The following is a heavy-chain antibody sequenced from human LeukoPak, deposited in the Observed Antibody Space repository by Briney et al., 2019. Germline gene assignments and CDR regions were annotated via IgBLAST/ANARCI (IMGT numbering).Heavy chain of an antibody. CDR3: ARNGIVGATNAFDI. CDR1: GFTFSTYG. D-gene: IGHD1-26*01. V-gene: IGHV3-33*01. J-gene: IGHJ3*02. Sequence: GGSLRLSCAASGFTFSTYGMHWVRQAPGKGLEWVAVIWYDGSNENYVDSVKGRFTISRDNSKSTLYLQMKSLRAEDTAVYYRARNGIVGATNAFDIWGQGTMVTVSS. CDR2: IWYDGSNE.